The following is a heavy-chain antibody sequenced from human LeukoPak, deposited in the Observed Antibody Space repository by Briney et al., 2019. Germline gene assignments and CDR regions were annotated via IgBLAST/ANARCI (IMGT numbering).Heavy chain of an antibody. CDR1: GFTPDDYA. Sequence: PGRSLRLSCAASGFTPDDYAMHWVPHAPGKGLEWVSGICWNSDSIGYADSVKGRFTISRDNAKNSLYLQMNSLRAEDTALYYCAKDLSYIAVAGPLDYWGQGTLVTVSS. D-gene: IGHD6-19*01. CDR2: ICWNSDSI. V-gene: IGHV3-9*02. J-gene: IGHJ4*02. CDR3: AKDLSYIAVAGPLDY.